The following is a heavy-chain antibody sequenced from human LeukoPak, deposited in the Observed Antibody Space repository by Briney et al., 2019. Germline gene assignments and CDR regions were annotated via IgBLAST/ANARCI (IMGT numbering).Heavy chain of an antibody. CDR3: MRHTVTGAGLDY. CDR1: GFTFSRYW. V-gene: IGHV3-7*01. J-gene: IGHJ4*02. D-gene: IGHD4-17*01. CDR2: IKQDGSEK. Sequence: GGSLRLSCAASGFTFSRYWMSWVRQAPGKGLEWVANIKQDGSEKYYVDSVKGRFTISRDSAKNSLYLQMNSLRAADTAVYYCMRHTVTGAGLDYWGQGTLVTVSS.